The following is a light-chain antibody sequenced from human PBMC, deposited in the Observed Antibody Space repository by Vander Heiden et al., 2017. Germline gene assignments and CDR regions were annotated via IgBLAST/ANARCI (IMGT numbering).Light chain of an antibody. Sequence: QSVLTQPPSASGTPGQRVTISCCGSNSNIGRNNVNWYQQVPGTAPNLLIYGNNQRPSGVPDRFFGSKSGTSASLAISGLQSEDEADYYCAAWDDSLIYVFGTGTKVSV. CDR3: AAWDDSLIYV. CDR1: NSNIGRNN. V-gene: IGLV1-44*01. CDR2: GNN. J-gene: IGLJ1*01.